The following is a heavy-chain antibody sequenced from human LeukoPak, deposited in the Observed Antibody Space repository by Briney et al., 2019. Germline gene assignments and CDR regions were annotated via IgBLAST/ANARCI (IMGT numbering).Heavy chain of an antibody. V-gene: IGHV5-51*01. CDR3: ARRERRNTDAFDI. CDR1: GYIFTTYW. CDR2: IYPDDSDT. Sequence: GESLQISCKGSGYIFTTYWIGWVRQMPDKGLEWMGIIYPDDSDTRYRPSFQGQVTISADKSISTAYLQWTSLKASDTAMYYCARRERRNTDAFDIWGQGTMVTVSS. J-gene: IGHJ3*02. D-gene: IGHD1-26*01.